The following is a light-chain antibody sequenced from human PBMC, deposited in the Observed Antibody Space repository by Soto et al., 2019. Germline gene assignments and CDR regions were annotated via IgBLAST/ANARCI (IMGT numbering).Light chain of an antibody. J-gene: IGKJ4*02. V-gene: IGKV1-27*01. CDR2: AAS. Sequence: DIQMNQSPSSLSASVGDRVTITCRASQGITYYLAWYEQKPGKVPKVLIYAASTLQSGVPSRFSDGGSGADFTHTISSLQPEDVATYYCKIYNSAPLTFGGGTKVEIK. CDR1: QGITYY. CDR3: KIYNSAPLT.